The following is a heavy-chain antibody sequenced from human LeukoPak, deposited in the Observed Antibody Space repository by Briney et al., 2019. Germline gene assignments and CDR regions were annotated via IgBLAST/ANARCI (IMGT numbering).Heavy chain of an antibody. Sequence: QTGGSLRLSCAASGFTFCSYAMSWVRQAPGKGLEWVSAISGCGGYTYYADSVKGRFTISGDNPKNSLYLQVNSLRAEDTAVYYCATGSFSSGWYNWGQGTLVTVSS. D-gene: IGHD6-19*01. V-gene: IGHV3-23*01. CDR2: ISGCGGYT. J-gene: IGHJ4*02. CDR1: GFTFCSYA. CDR3: ATGSFSSGWYN.